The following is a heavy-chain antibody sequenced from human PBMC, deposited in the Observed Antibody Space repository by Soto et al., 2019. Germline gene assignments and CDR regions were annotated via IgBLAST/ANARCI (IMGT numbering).Heavy chain of an antibody. CDR1: GFTFTSSA. Sequence: GASVKVSCKASGFTFTSSAVQWVRQARGQRLEWIGWIVVGSGNTNYAQKFQERVTITRDMSTSTAYMELSSLRAEDTAVYYCAKAPIGGSWYYFHYWGQGALVTVSS. D-gene: IGHD3-10*01. CDR3: AKAPIGGSWYYFHY. V-gene: IGHV1-58*01. J-gene: IGHJ4*02. CDR2: IVVGSGNT.